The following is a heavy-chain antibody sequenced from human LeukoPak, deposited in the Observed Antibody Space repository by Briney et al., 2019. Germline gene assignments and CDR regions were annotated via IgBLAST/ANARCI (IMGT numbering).Heavy chain of an antibody. CDR1: GFTFSSYA. D-gene: IGHD1-26*01. Sequence: GGSLRLSCAASGFTFSSYAMHWVRQAPGKGLEWVAVISYDGSNKYYADSVKGRFTISRDNSKNTLYLQMNSLRAEDTAVYYCARQWELRYYYYGMDVWGQGTTVTVSS. J-gene: IGHJ6*02. CDR2: ISYDGSNK. CDR3: ARQWELRYYYYGMDV. V-gene: IGHV3-30-3*01.